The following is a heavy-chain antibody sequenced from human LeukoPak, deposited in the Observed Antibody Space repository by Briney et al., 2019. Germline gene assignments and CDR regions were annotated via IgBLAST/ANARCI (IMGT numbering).Heavy chain of an antibody. CDR2: ISSSSSYI. CDR3: AKDLIAVAATGSFDY. Sequence: GGSLRLSCAASGFTFDDYGMNWVRQAPGKGLEWVSSISSSSSYIYYADSVKGRFTISRDNAKNSLYLQMNSLRAEDTALYYCAKDLIAVAATGSFDYWGQGTLVTVSS. J-gene: IGHJ4*02. D-gene: IGHD6-19*01. CDR1: GFTFDDYG. V-gene: IGHV3-21*04.